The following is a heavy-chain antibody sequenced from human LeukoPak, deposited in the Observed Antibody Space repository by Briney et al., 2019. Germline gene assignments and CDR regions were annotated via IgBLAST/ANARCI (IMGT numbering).Heavy chain of an antibody. D-gene: IGHD3-3*01. V-gene: IGHV4-39*07. CDR1: DDSISSSSYY. Sequence: SETLSLTCIISDDSISSSSYYWGWIRQPPGKGLEWIGSIYYSGSTYYNPSLKSRVTISVDTSKNQFSLKLSSVTAADTAVYYCARYNYDFWSGYSKWFDPWGQGTLVTVSS. CDR2: IYYSGST. J-gene: IGHJ5*02. CDR3: ARYNYDFWSGYSKWFDP.